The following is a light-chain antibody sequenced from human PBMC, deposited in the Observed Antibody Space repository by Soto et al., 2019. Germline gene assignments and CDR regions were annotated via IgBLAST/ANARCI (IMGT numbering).Light chain of an antibody. CDR3: QQHSNWPLT. CDR1: QSVYSN. V-gene: IGKV3-15*01. Sequence: EIVMTQSPATLSVSPGERASLSCRASQSVYSNLAWYQQKPGQAPRLLIYDASTRATGIPARFSGSGSGTEFTLTISSLQSEDFAVYYCQQHSNWPLTFGGGKKVEIK. CDR2: DAS. J-gene: IGKJ4*01.